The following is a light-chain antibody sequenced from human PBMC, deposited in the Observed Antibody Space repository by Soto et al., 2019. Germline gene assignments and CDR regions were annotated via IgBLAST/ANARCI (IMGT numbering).Light chain of an antibody. V-gene: IGLV1-51*01. CDR1: SSNIGGNS. CDR2: DDN. CDR3: GSWDSSMSAYV. Sequence: QYLLTQRPSMSASPGQNVTISCAGSSSNIGGNSVSWYQQLPGTSPKLLIYDDNKRPSGIPDRFSGSKSATSATLGITGFQTGDEADYYCGSWDSSMSAYVFGTGTKVTVL. J-gene: IGLJ1*01.